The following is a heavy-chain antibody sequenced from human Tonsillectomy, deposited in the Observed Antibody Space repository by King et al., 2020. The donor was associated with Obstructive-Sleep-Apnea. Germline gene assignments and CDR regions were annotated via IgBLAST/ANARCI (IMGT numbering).Heavy chain of an antibody. CDR1: GFTFSSYS. CDR2: ISSSISYI. V-gene: IGHV3-21*01. CDR3: ARDSSYTATFDY. D-gene: IGHD5-18*01. Sequence: VQLVESGGGLVKPGGSLRLSCAASGFTFSSYSMNLVRQAPGKGLEWVSSISSSISYIYYSDSVKGRFTISRDNAKNSLYLQMNSLRAEYTAVYYCARDSSYTATFDYWGQGTLVTVSS. J-gene: IGHJ4*02.